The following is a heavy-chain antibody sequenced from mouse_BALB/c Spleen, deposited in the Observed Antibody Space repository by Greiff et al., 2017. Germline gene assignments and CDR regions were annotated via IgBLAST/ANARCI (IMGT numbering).Heavy chain of an antibody. V-gene: IGHV7-3*02. Sequence: EVKLMESGGGLVQPGGSLRLSCATSGFTFTDYYMSWVRQPPGKALEWLGFIRNKANGYTTEYSASVKGRFTISRDNSQSILYLQMNTLRAEDSATYYCARDLYYGNYGYAMDYWGQGTSVTVSS. D-gene: IGHD2-1*01. CDR2: IRNKANGYTT. CDR3: ARDLYYGNYGYAMDY. J-gene: IGHJ4*01. CDR1: GFTFTDYY.